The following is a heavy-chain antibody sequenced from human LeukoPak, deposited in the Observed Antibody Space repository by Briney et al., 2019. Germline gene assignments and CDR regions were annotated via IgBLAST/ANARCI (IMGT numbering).Heavy chain of an antibody. J-gene: IGHJ5*02. CDR1: VYTFTPYN. CDR2: INALTGNT. V-gene: IGHV1-8*01. D-gene: IGHD3-3*01. CDR3: ARGQYDFWSGSSVGRIQNWFDP. Sequence: GASVRVSSTTSVYTFTPYNINWVRQTPVHRLVWIGYINALTGNTHYVQKIHGGVTITRNTSISTAYMELSSLRSEDTAVYYCARGQYDFWSGSSVGRIQNWFDPWGQGTLVTVSS.